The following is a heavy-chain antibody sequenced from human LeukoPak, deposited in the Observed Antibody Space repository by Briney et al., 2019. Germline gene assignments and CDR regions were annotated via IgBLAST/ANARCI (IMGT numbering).Heavy chain of an antibody. Sequence: PGGSLRLSCAASGFTFGSYAMHWVRQAPGKGLEWVAVISYDGSNKYYADSVKGRFTISRDNSKNTLYLQMNSLRAEDTAVYYCARADGDYYYFDYWGQGTLVTVSS. CDR2: ISYDGSNK. CDR1: GFTFGSYA. V-gene: IGHV3-30-3*01. J-gene: IGHJ4*02. CDR3: ARADGDYYYFDY. D-gene: IGHD4-17*01.